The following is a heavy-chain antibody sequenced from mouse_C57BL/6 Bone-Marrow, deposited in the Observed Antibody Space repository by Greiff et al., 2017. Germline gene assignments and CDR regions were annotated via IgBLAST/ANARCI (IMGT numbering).Heavy chain of an antibody. CDR3: ARAASIYYGYGFAY. CDR1: GFTFSDYY. D-gene: IGHD2-2*01. CDR2: INYDGSST. Sequence: EVKLMESEGGLVQPGSSMKLSCTASGFTFSDYYMAWVRQVPEKGLEWVANINYDGSSTYYLDSLKSRFIISRDNAKNILYLQMSSLKSEDTATYYCARAASIYYGYGFAYWGQGTLVTVSA. V-gene: IGHV5-16*01. J-gene: IGHJ3*01.